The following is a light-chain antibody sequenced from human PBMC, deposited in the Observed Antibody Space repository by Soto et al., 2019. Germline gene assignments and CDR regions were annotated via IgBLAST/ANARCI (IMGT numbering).Light chain of an antibody. CDR3: SSYSSSSFYV. CDR1: SSDVGAYIY. Sequence: QSVLTQPASVSGSPGQSITISCTGTSSDVGAYIYVSWYQQHPGKAPKLMIYEVSNRPSGVSNRFSGSKSGNTASLTISGLQAEDESDYYCSSYSSSSFYVFGNGTKVTVL. V-gene: IGLV2-14*01. CDR2: EVS. J-gene: IGLJ1*01.